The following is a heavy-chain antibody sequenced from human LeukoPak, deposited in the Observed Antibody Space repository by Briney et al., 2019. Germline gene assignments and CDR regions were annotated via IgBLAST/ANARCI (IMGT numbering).Heavy chain of an antibody. CDR2: IWYDGSNK. CDR3: AKEGPDGYDFYFDY. V-gene: IGHV3-33*06. CDR1: GFTFSSYG. Sequence: PGGSLRLSCAASGFTFSSYGMHWVRQAPGKGLEWVAVIWYDGSNKYYADSVKGRFTISRGNSKNTLYLQMNSLRAEDTAVYYCAKEGPDGYDFYFDYWGQGTLVTVSS. D-gene: IGHD5-12*01. J-gene: IGHJ4*02.